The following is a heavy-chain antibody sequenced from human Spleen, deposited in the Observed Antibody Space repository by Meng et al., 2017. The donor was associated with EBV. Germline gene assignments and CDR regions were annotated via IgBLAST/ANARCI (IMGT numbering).Heavy chain of an antibody. D-gene: IGHD1-26*01. Sequence: QLKLVGSGGGVVQPGRALRLSCSASGFTFSGYGMFWVRQAPGKGPEWVAILPSDGGNTHYSDSVKGRFTISRDNSKKTLYLQMNSLRAEDTAMYYCARDLSGRFDPWGRGTLVTVSS. J-gene: IGHJ5*02. CDR3: ARDLSGRFDP. CDR2: LPSDGGNT. CDR1: GFTFSGYG. V-gene: IGHV3-30*03.